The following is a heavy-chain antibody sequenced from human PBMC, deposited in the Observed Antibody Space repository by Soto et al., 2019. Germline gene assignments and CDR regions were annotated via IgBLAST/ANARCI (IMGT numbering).Heavy chain of an antibody. CDR3: ARDPAIYSGKFDYGLDV. CDR1: GFTFSNYE. J-gene: IGHJ6*02. CDR2: IGTRGRTI. Sequence: GGSLRLSCAASGFTFSNYEMNWVRQAPGKGLEWVSYIGTRGRTIYYADSVKGRFTISRDNAKSSLYLQMNSLRAEDTAVYYCARDPAIYSGKFDYGLDVWGQGTTVTVSS. D-gene: IGHD4-4*01. V-gene: IGHV3-48*03.